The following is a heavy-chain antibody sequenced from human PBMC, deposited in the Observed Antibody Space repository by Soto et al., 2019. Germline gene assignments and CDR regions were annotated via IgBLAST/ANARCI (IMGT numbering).Heavy chain of an antibody. CDR1: GFTFSSYA. CDR3: ATRSDYDILTGHHIFDY. J-gene: IGHJ4*02. V-gene: IGHV3-23*01. D-gene: IGHD3-9*01. Sequence: PGGSLRLSCAASGFTFSSYAMSWVRQAPGKGLEWVSAISGSGGSTYYADSVKGRFTISRDNSKNTLYLQMNSLRAEDTAVYYCATRSDYDILTGHHIFDYWGQGTLVTVYS. CDR2: ISGSGGST.